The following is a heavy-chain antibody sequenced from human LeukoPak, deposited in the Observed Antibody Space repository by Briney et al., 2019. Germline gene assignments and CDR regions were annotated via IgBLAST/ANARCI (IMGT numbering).Heavy chain of an antibody. D-gene: IGHD2-15*01. Sequence: GRSLRLSCAASGFTFDDYAMHWVRQAPGKGLEWVSGISWNSGSIGYADSVKGRFTISRDNAKNSLYLQMNSLRAEDTALYYCAKGMGSGAAPDGMDVWGQGTTVTVSS. CDR1: GFTFDDYA. CDR3: AKGMGSGAAPDGMDV. CDR2: ISWNSGSI. V-gene: IGHV3-9*01. J-gene: IGHJ6*02.